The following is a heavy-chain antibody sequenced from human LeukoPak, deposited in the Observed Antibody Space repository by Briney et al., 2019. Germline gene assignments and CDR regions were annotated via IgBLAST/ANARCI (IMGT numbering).Heavy chain of an antibody. J-gene: IGHJ4*02. CDR1: GFTFTCCW. CDR2: IKQNGGEK. D-gene: IGHD4-23*01. V-gene: IGHV3-7*01. CDR3: ARVPGVTRYFDS. Sequence: GGSLRLSCAVSGFTFTCCWMSWVRHTPGKGLEWVASIKQNGGEKFYADSVKGRFTISRDNAKNSLYLQLNSLRAEDTAVYYCARVPGVTRYFDSWGQGILVTVSS.